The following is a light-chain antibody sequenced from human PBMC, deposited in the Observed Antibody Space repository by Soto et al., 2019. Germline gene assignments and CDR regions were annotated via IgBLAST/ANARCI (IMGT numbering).Light chain of an antibody. CDR3: QCYDTRMSAVVV. CDR2: DHN. J-gene: IGLJ2*01. Sequence: QSVLTQPPSVSGAPGQRVTISCTGSRSNIGAGYNVHWYQQLPGTAPKLIIYDHNNRPSGVPDRFSGSKSGTSASLAITGLQAEDEADYYCQCYDTRMSAVVVFGGGTKVTVL. CDR1: RSNIGAGYN. V-gene: IGLV1-40*01.